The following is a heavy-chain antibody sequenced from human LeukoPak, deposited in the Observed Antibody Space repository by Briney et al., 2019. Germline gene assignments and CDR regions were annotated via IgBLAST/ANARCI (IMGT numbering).Heavy chain of an antibody. CDR3: ARDRYGDYAIDY. V-gene: IGHV3-21*01. CDR1: GLTFSSYS. J-gene: IGHJ4*02. D-gene: IGHD4-17*01. Sequence: GGSLRLSCAASGLTFSSYSMNWVRQAPGKGLEWVSSISSSNNYIYYADSVKGRFTISRDNAKNSLYLQMISLRAEDTAVYFCARDRYGDYAIDYWGQGTLVTVSS. CDR2: ISSSNNYI.